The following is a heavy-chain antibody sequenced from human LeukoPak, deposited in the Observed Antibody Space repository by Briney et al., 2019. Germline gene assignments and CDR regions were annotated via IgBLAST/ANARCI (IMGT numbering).Heavy chain of an antibody. CDR1: GFAFSSYT. V-gene: IGHV3-21*06. D-gene: IGHD2/OR15-2a*01. J-gene: IGHJ6*02. CDR3: AKVGQYYGMDV. Sequence: GGSLRLSCVTSGFAFSSYTMNWVRQAPGKGLEWVSSIRSSSSSVYYADSMKGRFIISRDDAKNSLYLQMNNLRIEDTAVYYCAKVGQYYGMDVWGQGTTVTVSS. CDR2: IRSSSSSV.